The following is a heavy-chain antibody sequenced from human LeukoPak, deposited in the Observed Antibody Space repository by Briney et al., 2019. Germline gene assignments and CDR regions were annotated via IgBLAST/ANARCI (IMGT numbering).Heavy chain of an antibody. D-gene: IGHD6-19*01. CDR3: ARLSSGWYFDY. J-gene: IGHJ4*02. V-gene: IGHV4-61*02. CDR2: IYTSGST. CDR1: GGSISSGSYY. Sequence: PSETLSLTCTVSGGSISSGSYYWSWIRQPAGKGLEWIGRIYTSGSTNYNPSLKSRVTISVDTSKNQFSLKLSSVTAADTAVYYCARLSSGWYFDYWGQGTLVTVSS.